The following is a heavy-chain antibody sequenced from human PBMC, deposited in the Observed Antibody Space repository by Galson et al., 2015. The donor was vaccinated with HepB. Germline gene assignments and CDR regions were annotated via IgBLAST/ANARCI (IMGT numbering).Heavy chain of an antibody. CDR3: ASGGYFDY. CDR2: ISYNGNSR. V-gene: IGHV3-30*03. J-gene: IGHJ4*02. D-gene: IGHD3-10*01. Sequence: SLRLSCAASGFTFSDYGFHWVRQVPGKGLQWMAAISYNGNSRYYAESVKGRFTISRDNSENTVHLQMNSLRPEDTAVYYCASGGYFDYWGQGTLVTVSS. CDR1: GFTFSDYG.